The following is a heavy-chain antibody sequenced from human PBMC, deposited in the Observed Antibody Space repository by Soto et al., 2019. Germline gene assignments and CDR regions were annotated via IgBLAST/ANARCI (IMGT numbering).Heavy chain of an antibody. CDR1: GGTFSSYA. D-gene: IGHD6-13*01. CDR3: AREGQQLPYYYYGMDF. CDR2: IIPIFGTA. V-gene: IGHV1-69*05. Sequence: GASVKVSCKASGGTFSSYAISWVRQAPGQGLEWMGGIIPIFGTANYAQKFQGRVTITRDASASTAYMELSSLRSEDTAVYYCAREGQQLPYYYYGMDFWGQGTTVTVSS. J-gene: IGHJ6*02.